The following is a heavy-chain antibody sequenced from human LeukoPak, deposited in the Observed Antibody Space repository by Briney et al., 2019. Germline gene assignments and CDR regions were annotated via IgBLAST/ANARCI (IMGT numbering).Heavy chain of an antibody. D-gene: IGHD3-22*01. CDR2: INSDGGST. CDR1: GFTFSSYW. CDR3: AKARVRDYYDSSGIDY. J-gene: IGHJ4*02. Sequence: GGSLRLSCAASGFTFSSYWMHWVRQAPGKGLVWVSRINSDGGSTSYADSVKGRFTISRDNAKNTLYLQMNSLRAEDTAVYYCAKARVRDYYDSSGIDYWGQGTLVTVSS. V-gene: IGHV3-74*01.